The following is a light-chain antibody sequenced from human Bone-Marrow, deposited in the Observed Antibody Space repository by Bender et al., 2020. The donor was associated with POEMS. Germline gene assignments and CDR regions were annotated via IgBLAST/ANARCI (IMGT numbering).Light chain of an antibody. CDR2: SSH. CDR3: AVWDDSLNGWV. Sequence: ELTQPPSESVSPGQTASITCSGGSSNIGAHAVNWYQHLPGTAPKLLIYSSHRRPSEVPDRFSGSRSGTSASLAISGLQSEDEAYYYCAVWDDSLNGWVFGGGTKLTVL. V-gene: IGLV1-44*01. CDR1: SSNIGAHA. J-gene: IGLJ3*02.